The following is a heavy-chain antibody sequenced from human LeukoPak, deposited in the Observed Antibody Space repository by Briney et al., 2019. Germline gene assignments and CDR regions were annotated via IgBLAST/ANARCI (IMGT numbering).Heavy chain of an antibody. D-gene: IGHD3-22*01. J-gene: IGHJ1*01. CDR2: IYYSGST. Sequence: SETLSLTCTVSGGSISSSSYYWGWIRQPPGKGLEWIGYIYYSGSTNYNPSLMGRVTISIDTSKTQFSLKLSSVTAADTAVYYCARTYYYDVDDYIAYFQHWGQGTLVTVSS. CDR3: ARTYYYDVDDYIAYFQH. CDR1: GGSISSSSYY. V-gene: IGHV4-61*05.